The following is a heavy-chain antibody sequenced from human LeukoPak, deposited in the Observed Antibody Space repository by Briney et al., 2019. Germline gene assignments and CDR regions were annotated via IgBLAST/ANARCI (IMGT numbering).Heavy chain of an antibody. CDR1: GYTFTDYY. CDR2: INPNSGGT. V-gene: IGHV1-2*02. Sequence: GASVKVSCKASGYTFTDYYIHWVRQAPGQGLEWMGWINPNSGGTNYAQRFQGRVTMTRDTSISTAYMELSRLRSDDTAVYYRARDSSGWYGAYYYYMDVWGKGTTVTVSS. D-gene: IGHD6-19*01. J-gene: IGHJ6*03. CDR3: ARDSSGWYGAYYYYMDV.